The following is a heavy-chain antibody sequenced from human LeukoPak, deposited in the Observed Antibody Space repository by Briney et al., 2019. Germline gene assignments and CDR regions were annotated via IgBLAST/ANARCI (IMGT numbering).Heavy chain of an antibody. V-gene: IGHV1-2*02. D-gene: IGHD3-3*01. J-gene: IGHJ6*03. CDR3: ARDTARITIFGVAKYMDV. CDR2: INPNSGGT. CDR1: GYTFTGYY. Sequence: GASVKVSCKASGYTFTGYYMHWVRQAPGQGLEWMGWINPNSGGTNYAQKFQGRVTMTRDTSISTAYMELSRLRSDDTAVYYRARDTARITIFGVAKYMDVWGKGTTVTVSS.